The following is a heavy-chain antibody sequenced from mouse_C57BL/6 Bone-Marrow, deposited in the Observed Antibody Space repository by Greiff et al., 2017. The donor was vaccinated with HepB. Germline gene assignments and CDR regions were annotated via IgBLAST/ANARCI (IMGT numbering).Heavy chain of an antibody. D-gene: IGHD2-4*01. V-gene: IGHV7-1*01. J-gene: IGHJ2*01. CDR2: SRNKANDYTT. CDR3: ARDAMLYDYDVGYYFDY. Sequence: EVMLVESGGGLVQSGRSLRLSCATSGFTFSDFYMEWVRQAPGKGLEWIAASRNKANDYTTEYSASVKGRFIVSRDTSQSILYLQMNALRAEDTAIYYCARDAMLYDYDVGYYFDYWGQGTTLTVSS. CDR1: GFTFSDFY.